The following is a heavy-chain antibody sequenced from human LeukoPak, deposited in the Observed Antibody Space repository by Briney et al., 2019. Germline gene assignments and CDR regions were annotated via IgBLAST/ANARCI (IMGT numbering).Heavy chain of an antibody. CDR3: ARNLGATAPVHYYYGMDV. CDR1: GFTFSSYA. V-gene: IGHV3-64*01. D-gene: IGHD1-26*01. CDR2: ISSNGGST. Sequence: GGSLRLSCAASGFTFSSYAMHWVRQAPGKGLEYVSAISSNGGSTYYANSVKGRFTISRDNSKNTLYLQMGSLRAEDTAVYYCARNLGATAPVHYYYGMDVWGQGTTVTVPS. J-gene: IGHJ6*02.